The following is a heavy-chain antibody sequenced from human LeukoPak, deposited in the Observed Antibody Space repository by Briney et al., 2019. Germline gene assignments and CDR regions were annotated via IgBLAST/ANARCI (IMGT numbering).Heavy chain of an antibody. J-gene: IGHJ4*01. CDR1: GFTFSNSA. Sequence: GGSLRLSCAASGFTFSNSAMSWVRQAPGKGLEWVSTLSGSGITTYYAVSVKGRFTISRDNSKNRLYLQMNSLRAEDTAVYYCAKGIYSSGWSYFDYWGHGTLVTVSS. V-gene: IGHV3-23*01. CDR3: AKGIYSSGWSYFDY. D-gene: IGHD6-19*01. CDR2: LSGSGITT.